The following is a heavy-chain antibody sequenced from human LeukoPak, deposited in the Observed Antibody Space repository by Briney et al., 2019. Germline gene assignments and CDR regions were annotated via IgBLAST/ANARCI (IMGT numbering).Heavy chain of an antibody. V-gene: IGHV3-23*01. Sequence: GGSLRLSCAASGFTFSSYAMSWVRQAPGKGLEWVSAISGSGGSTYYADSVKGRFTISRDNAKNSLYLQMNSLRAEDTALYYCARGGITIFGVVSYMDVWGKGTTVTVSS. CDR2: ISGSGGST. D-gene: IGHD3-3*01. J-gene: IGHJ6*03. CDR3: ARGGITIFGVVSYMDV. CDR1: GFTFSSYA.